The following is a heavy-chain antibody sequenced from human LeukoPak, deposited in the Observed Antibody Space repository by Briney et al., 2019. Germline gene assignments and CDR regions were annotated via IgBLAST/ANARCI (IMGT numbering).Heavy chain of an antibody. D-gene: IGHD3-10*01. J-gene: IGHJ6*02. V-gene: IGHV3-23*01. CDR1: GFTFSSYA. Sequence: GGSLRLSCAASGFTFSSYAVSWVRHTPGKGLEWVSGISGSGLSTYYADSVKGRFTISRDNSKNTLYLQMNSLRAEDTAVYYCAKDRLGDYHYGSGFFNGMDVWGQGTTVTVSS. CDR2: ISGSGLST. CDR3: AKDRLGDYHYGSGFFNGMDV.